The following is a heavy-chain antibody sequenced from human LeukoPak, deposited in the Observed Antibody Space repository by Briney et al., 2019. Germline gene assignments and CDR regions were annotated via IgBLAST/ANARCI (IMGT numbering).Heavy chain of an antibody. Sequence: ASVKVSCKASGYTFTSYGISWVRQAPGQGLEWMGWITAYNGNTNYAQKLQGRVTMTTDTSTSTAYMELRSLRSDDTAVYYCARDALYYDSSGYSSHYFDYWGQGTLVTVSS. D-gene: IGHD3-22*01. J-gene: IGHJ4*02. CDR1: GYTFTSYG. V-gene: IGHV1-18*01. CDR2: ITAYNGNT. CDR3: ARDALYYDSSGYSSHYFDY.